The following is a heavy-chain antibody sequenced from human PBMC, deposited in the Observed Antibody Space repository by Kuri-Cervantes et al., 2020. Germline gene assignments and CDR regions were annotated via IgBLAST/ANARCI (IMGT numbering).Heavy chain of an antibody. CDR3: TSRLVASGKVD. CDR1: GFTFSSYC. D-gene: IGHD2-15*01. CDR2: LDTGDGRK. Sequence: GESLKISCAASGFTFSSYCMSWVCQAPGKGLEWVSGLDTGDGRKYYADSVKGRFTISRGIYKNMLYLQMSSLRAEDTAVYHCTSRLVASGKVDWGQGTLVTVSS. V-gene: IGHV3-23*03. J-gene: IGHJ4*02.